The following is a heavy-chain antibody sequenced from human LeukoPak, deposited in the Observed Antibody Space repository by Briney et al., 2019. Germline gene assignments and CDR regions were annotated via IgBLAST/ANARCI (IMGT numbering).Heavy chain of an antibody. CDR2: INWNGDST. D-gene: IGHD4-17*01. Sequence: GGSLRLSCAASGFTFDDYAMNWVRQAPGKGLEWVSSINWNGDSTDYADSVKGRFTISRDNAKNSLYLQMDSLRAEDTALYYCARRCGDLTPCFDYCGQGTLVTVSS. J-gene: IGHJ4*02. V-gene: IGHV3-20*04. CDR1: GFTFDDYA. CDR3: ARRCGDLTPCFDY.